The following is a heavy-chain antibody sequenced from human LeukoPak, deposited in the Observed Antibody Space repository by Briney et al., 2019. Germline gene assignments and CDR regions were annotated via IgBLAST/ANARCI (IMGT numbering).Heavy chain of an antibody. D-gene: IGHD6-13*01. J-gene: IGHJ4*02. CDR3: ARGAYSSRDPIDY. V-gene: IGHV3-21*01. CDR1: GFTFSSYS. Sequence: GGSLRLSCAASGFTFSSYSMNWVRQAPGKGLEWVSSISSSSSYIYYADSVKGRFTISRDNAKNSLYLQMNSLRAEDTAVYYCARGAYSSRDPIDYWGQGTLVTVSS. CDR2: ISSSSSYI.